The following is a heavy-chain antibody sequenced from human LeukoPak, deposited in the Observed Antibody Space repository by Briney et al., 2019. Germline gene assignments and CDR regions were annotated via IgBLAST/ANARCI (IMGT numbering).Heavy chain of an antibody. V-gene: IGHV4-59*01. Sequence: SETLSLTCTVSVGSISSYYWSWIRQPPAKGLEWIGYNYYSWSTNYNTSLKSRVTISVNTSKNQFPLKLSSVTAADTAVSYCARASRYQLLRWGQGTLVTVSS. CDR1: VGSISSYY. CDR3: ARASRYQLLR. J-gene: IGHJ4*02. D-gene: IGHD2-2*01. CDR2: NYYSWST.